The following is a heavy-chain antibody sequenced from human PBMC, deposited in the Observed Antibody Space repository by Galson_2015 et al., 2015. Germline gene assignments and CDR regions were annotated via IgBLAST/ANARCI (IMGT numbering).Heavy chain of an antibody. CDR2: IKHAGSDK. Sequence: SLRLSCAASGFTFSSSWMSWVRQAPGKGLEWVANIKHAGSDKYYVDSVKGRFTISRDNAKNSLYLQMNSLRAEDMAVYYCAKFDGYSGYDYVEYWGQGTLVTVSS. D-gene: IGHD5-12*01. CDR3: AKFDGYSGYDYVEY. J-gene: IGHJ4*02. V-gene: IGHV3-7*01. CDR1: GFTFSSSW.